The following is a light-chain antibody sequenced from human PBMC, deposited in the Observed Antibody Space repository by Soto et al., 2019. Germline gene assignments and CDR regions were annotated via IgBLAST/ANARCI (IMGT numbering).Light chain of an antibody. J-gene: IGKJ1*01. V-gene: IGKV1-5*03. CDR3: QQYSLYPWT. Sequence: DIQMTQSPSTLSASVGHRVTITCRASQSIGSSLAWYQQKPGKAPNLLIYKAFSLESGVPSRFSGSGSGAEFTLTISSLQPDDFATYYCQQYSLYPWTFGQGTKVESK. CDR2: KAF. CDR1: QSIGSS.